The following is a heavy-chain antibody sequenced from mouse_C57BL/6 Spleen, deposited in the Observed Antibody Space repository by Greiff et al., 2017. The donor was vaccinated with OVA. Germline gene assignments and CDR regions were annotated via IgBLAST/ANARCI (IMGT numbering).Heavy chain of an antibody. CDR1: GFNIKDYY. CDR3: VRGGPYYSHLGGLDY. D-gene: IGHD2-12*01. Sequence: EVQLQQSGAELVRPGASVKLSCTASGFNIKDYYMHWVKQRPEQGLEWIGRIDPEGGDTEYAPKFQGKATMTADTSSNTAYLQLSSLTSEDTAIYYCVRGGPYYSHLGGLDYWGQGTTLTVSS. V-gene: IGHV14-1*01. CDR2: IDPEGGDT. J-gene: IGHJ2*01.